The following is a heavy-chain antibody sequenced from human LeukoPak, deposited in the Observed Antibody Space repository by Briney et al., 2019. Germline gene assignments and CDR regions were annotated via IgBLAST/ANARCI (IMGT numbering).Heavy chain of an antibody. Sequence: GGSLRLSCAASGFTVSSNYMSWVRQAPGKGLEWVSVIYSGGSTYYADSVKGRFTISRDNAKNSLYLQMNSPRAEDTALYYCARAIGQYYFDYWGQGTLVTVSS. CDR1: GFTVSSNY. J-gene: IGHJ4*02. V-gene: IGHV3-53*01. CDR3: ARAIGQYYFDY. CDR2: IYSGGST.